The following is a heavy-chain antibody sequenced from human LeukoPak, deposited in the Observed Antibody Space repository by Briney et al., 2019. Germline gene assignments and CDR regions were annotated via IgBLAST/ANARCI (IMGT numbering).Heavy chain of an antibody. CDR1: GGSISSSSYY. CDR3: ARWGWFGELLSWFDP. J-gene: IGHJ5*02. D-gene: IGHD3-10*01. Sequence: SETLSLTCTVSGGSISSSSYYWGWIRQPPGKGLEWIGSIYYSGSTHYNPSLKSRVTISVDTSKNQFSLKLSSVTAADTAVYYCARWGWFGELLSWFDPGGQGTLVTVSS. V-gene: IGHV4-39*01. CDR2: IYYSGST.